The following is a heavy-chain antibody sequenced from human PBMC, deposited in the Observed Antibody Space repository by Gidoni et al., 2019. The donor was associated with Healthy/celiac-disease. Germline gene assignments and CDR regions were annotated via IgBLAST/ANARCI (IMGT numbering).Heavy chain of an antibody. Sequence: QVQLQESGPGLVKPSQTLSLTCTVSGGSISSGGYYWSWIRQHPGKGLEWIGYIYYSGSTYYNPSLKSRVTISVDTSKNQFSLKLSSVTAADTAVYYCARDMTPDSSGYYFLSLGGFDIWGQGTMVTVSS. V-gene: IGHV4-31*03. J-gene: IGHJ3*02. CDR2: IYYSGST. CDR1: GGSISSGGYY. CDR3: ARDMTPDSSGYYFLSLGGFDI. D-gene: IGHD3-22*01.